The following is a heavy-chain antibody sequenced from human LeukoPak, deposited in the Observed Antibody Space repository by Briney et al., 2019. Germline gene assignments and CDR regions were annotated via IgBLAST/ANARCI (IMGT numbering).Heavy chain of an antibody. J-gene: IGHJ4*02. V-gene: IGHV3-11*06. D-gene: IGHD6-13*01. CDR1: GFTFSDSY. CDR2: ISTGSIYK. Sequence: GGSLRLSCAASGFTFSDSYMSWIRQAPGNGLEWVSYISTGSIYKKYADSVQGRFTISRDNAKNSLYLQMNSLRVDDTAVYYCARVSPDSSSWYGTYYFDYWGQGTLVTVSS. CDR3: ARVSPDSSSWYGTYYFDY.